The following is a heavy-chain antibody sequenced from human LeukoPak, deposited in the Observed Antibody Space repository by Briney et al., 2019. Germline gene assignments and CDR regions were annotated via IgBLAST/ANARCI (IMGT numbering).Heavy chain of an antibody. CDR2: IRYDGSNK. V-gene: IGHV3-30*02. CDR3: AKDRFFRGSYDAFDI. CDR1: GFTFSSYG. D-gene: IGHD1-26*01. J-gene: IGHJ3*02. Sequence: PGGSLRPSCAASGFTFSSYGMHWVRQAPGKGLEWVALIRYDGSNKYYADSVKGRFIISRDNSKNILYLQMNSLRAEDTAVYYCAKDRFFRGSYDAFDIWGQGTMVTVSS.